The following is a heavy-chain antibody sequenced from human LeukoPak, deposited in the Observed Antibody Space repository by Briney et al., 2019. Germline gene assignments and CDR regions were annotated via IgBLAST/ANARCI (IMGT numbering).Heavy chain of an antibody. V-gene: IGHV3-21*01. D-gene: IGHD6-13*01. Sequence: PGGSLRLSCAASGFTFSSYSMNWVRQAPGKGLEWVSSISSSSSYIYYADSVKGRFTISRDNAKNSLYLQINSLRAEDTAVYYCARDRWQQLVRGAYDYWGQGALVTVSS. J-gene: IGHJ4*02. CDR1: GFTFSSYS. CDR2: ISSSSSYI. CDR3: ARDRWQQLVRGAYDY.